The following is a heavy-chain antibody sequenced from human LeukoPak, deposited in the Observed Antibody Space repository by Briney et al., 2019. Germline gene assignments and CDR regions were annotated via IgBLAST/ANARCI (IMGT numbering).Heavy chain of an antibody. Sequence: SETLSLTCTVSGDSISSSSYYWVWLRQPPGKGLEWIAFIHYTGITYYNPSLKSRVTISVDTSKNQFSLKLSSVTAADTAMYYCARYWGPYDNSGAYFDYWGQGTLVTVSS. D-gene: IGHD3-22*01. J-gene: IGHJ4*02. CDR2: IHYTGIT. CDR1: GDSISSSSYY. CDR3: ARYWGPYDNSGAYFDY. V-gene: IGHV4-39*01.